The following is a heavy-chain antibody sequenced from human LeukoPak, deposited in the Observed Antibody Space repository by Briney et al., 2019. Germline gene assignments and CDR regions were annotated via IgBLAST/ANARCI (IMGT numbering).Heavy chain of an antibody. CDR2: IYYSGTT. CDR3: ARRSSSWKNWFDP. V-gene: IGHV4-59*01. D-gene: IGHD6-13*01. CDR1: GGSINSNS. Sequence: PSETLSLTCTVSGGSINSNSWTWVRQPPGKGLEWIGYIYYSGTTNYNPSLKSGVTMSLDKSKNQFSLKLSSVTAADTAVYYCARRSSSWKNWFDPWGQGTLVTVSS. J-gene: IGHJ5*02.